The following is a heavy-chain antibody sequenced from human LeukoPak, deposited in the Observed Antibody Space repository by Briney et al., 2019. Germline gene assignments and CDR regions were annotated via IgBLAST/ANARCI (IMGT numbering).Heavy chain of an antibody. J-gene: IGHJ4*02. CDR1: EFTFSTYS. CDR3: ARRERITMVRGVTLHDY. V-gene: IGHV3-21*01. Sequence: GGSLRLSCAASEFTFSTYSMNWVRQAPGKGLEWVSSISSSSSYIYYADSVKGRFTISRDNAKNSLYLQMNSLRAEDTAVYYCARRERITMVRGVTLHDYWGQGTLVTVSS. D-gene: IGHD3-10*01. CDR2: ISSSSSYI.